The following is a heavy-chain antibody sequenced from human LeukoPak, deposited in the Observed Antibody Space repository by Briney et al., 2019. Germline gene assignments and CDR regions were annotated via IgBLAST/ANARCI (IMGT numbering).Heavy chain of an antibody. CDR1: GGSISSGDYY. J-gene: IGHJ6*02. CDR2: IYYSGST. Sequence: SETLSLTCTVSGGSISSGDYYWGWLRQPPGKGLEWIGYIYYSGSTYYNPSLKSRVTISVDTSKNQFSLKLSSVTAADTAVYYCARDRELSAYYYYGMDVWGQGTTVTVSS. D-gene: IGHD3-10*01. V-gene: IGHV4-30-4*01. CDR3: ARDRELSAYYYYGMDV.